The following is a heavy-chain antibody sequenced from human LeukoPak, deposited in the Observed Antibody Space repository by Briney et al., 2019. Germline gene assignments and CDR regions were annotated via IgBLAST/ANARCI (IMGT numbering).Heavy chain of an antibody. J-gene: IGHJ4*02. CDR1: GYSISSGYY. D-gene: IGHD1-26*01. CDR2: IYHSGST. CDR3: ARGQWELPTDY. V-gene: IGHV4-38-2*02. Sequence: SETLSLTCTVSGYSISSGYYWGWIRQPPGKGLEWIGSIYHSGSTYYNPSLKSRVTISVDTSKNQFSLKLSSVTAADTAVYYCARGQWELPTDYWGQGTLVTVSS.